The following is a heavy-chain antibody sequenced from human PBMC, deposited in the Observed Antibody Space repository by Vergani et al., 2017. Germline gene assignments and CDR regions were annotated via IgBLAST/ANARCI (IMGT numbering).Heavy chain of an antibody. V-gene: IGHV3-33*01. Sequence: QVQLVESGGGVVQPGRSLRLSCAASGFTFSSYGMHWVRQAPGKGLEWVAVIWYDGSNKYYADSVKGRFTISRDNSKNTLYLQMNSLRAEDTAVYYCARDAGTYYSGSGSSPGAFDIWGQGTMVTVSS. CDR2: IWYDGSNK. D-gene: IGHD3-10*01. CDR3: ARDAGTYYSGSGSSPGAFDI. CDR1: GFTFSSYG. J-gene: IGHJ3*02.